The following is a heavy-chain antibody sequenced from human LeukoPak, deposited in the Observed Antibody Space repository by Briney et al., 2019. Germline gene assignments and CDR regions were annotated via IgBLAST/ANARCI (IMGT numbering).Heavy chain of an antibody. J-gene: IGHJ4*02. V-gene: IGHV3-30*02. CDR2: IRYDGCNK. D-gene: IGHD6-6*01. Sequence: PGGSLRLSCAASGFTFSSYGMHWVRQAPGKGLEGVAFIRYDGCNKYYADPEKGRFTIPRDDSKNTLYLQMNSLRAEDTAVYFCAKKEYSSSPSDDWGQGTLVTVSS. CDR1: GFTFSSYG. CDR3: AKKEYSSSPSDD.